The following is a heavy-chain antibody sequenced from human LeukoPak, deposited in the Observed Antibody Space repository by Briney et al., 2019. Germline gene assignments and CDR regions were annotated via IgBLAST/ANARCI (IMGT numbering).Heavy chain of an antibody. CDR3: ARTGTYGSGSYSDY. V-gene: IGHV1-69*04. CDR2: IIPILGIE. J-gene: IGHJ4*02. CDR1: GGTFSSYA. Sequence: ASVKVSCKASGGTFSSYAISWVRQAPGQGLEWMGRIIPILGIENYAQKFQGRVTITADKSTSTAYMELSSLRSEDTAVYYCARTGTYGSGSYSDYWGQGTLVTVSS. D-gene: IGHD3-10*01.